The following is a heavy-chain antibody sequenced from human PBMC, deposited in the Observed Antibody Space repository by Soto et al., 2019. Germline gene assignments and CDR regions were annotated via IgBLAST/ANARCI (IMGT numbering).Heavy chain of an antibody. J-gene: IGHJ4*02. CDR3: ARTPDIVLVPAAMPFDY. CDR2: IYYSGST. Sequence: QVQLQESGPGLVKPSQTLSLTCTVSGGSISSGGYYWSWIRQHPGKGLEWIGYIYYSGSTYYNPSLKSRVTISVDTSKNQFSLKLSSVTAADTAVYYCARTPDIVLVPAAMPFDYWGQGTLVTVSS. D-gene: IGHD2-2*01. V-gene: IGHV4-31*03. CDR1: GGSISSGGYY.